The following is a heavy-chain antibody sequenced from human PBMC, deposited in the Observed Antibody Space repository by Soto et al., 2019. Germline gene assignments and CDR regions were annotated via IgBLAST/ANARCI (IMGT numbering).Heavy chain of an antibody. CDR1: GFTFSSYG. Sequence: GGSLRLSCAASGFTFSSYGMHWVRQAPGKGLEWVAVIWYDGSNKYYADSVKGRFTISRDNSKNTLYLQMNSLRAEDTAVYYCARGLGGSYQSIDYWGQGTLVTVSS. CDR2: IWYDGSNK. V-gene: IGHV3-33*01. D-gene: IGHD1-26*01. CDR3: ARGLGGSYQSIDY. J-gene: IGHJ4*02.